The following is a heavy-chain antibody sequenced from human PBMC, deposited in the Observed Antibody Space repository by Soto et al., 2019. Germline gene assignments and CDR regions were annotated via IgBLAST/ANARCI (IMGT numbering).Heavy chain of an antibody. CDR2: VLSGGNT. V-gene: IGHV3-23*01. CDR1: GFTFSSYV. J-gene: IGHJ4*02. Sequence: EVQLLEPGGGLVQPGGSLRLSCAASGFTFSSYVMSWVGQAPGKGVEWVSGVLSGGNTYYAVSVKGRFTISRDNSKSPLYLQLNSLRAEDTAVYYCAKTRIELWVFDSWGQGTLVTVSS. CDR3: AKTRIELWVFDS. D-gene: IGHD3-16*01.